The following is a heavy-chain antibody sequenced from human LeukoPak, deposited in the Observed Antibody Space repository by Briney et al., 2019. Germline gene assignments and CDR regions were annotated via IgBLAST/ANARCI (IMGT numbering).Heavy chain of an antibody. D-gene: IGHD1-26*01. CDR1: GFSFSTYS. CDR3: ARVLSGCETTRCELDY. Sequence: GGSLRLSCAASGFSFSTYSMNWVRQAPGKGLEWVSSISSSSTYIYYADSVKGRVTISRDNAKNSLYLQMNSLRAEDTAVYYCARVLSGCETTRCELDYWGQGTLVTVSS. V-gene: IGHV3-21*01. CDR2: ISSSSTYI. J-gene: IGHJ4*02.